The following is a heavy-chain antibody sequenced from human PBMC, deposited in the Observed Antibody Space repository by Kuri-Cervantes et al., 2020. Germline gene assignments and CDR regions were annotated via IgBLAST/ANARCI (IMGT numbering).Heavy chain of an antibody. D-gene: IGHD1-26*01. V-gene: IGHV3-30-3*01. J-gene: IGHJ4*02. CDR1: GFTFSRYA. CDR2: ISYDGTNK. Sequence: GESLKISCAASGFTFSRYAMHWVRQAPGKGLEWVAVISYDGTNKYYADSVKGRITISRDNSKNTLYLQMNSLRSEDTAVYYCARVAFFHSGSYYRGKYYFDYWGQGTLVTVSS. CDR3: ARVAFFHSGSYYRGKYYFDY.